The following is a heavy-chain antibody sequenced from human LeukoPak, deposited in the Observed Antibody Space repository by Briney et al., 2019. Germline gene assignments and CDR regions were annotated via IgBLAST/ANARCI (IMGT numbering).Heavy chain of an antibody. CDR2: INPNSGDT. Sequence: GASVKVSCKASGYTFTGYYMHWVRQAPGQGLEWTGWINPNSGDTNYAQKFQGRVTMTWDTSITTAYMVLSRLRSDDTAIYFCARGIVVIPTTTWGQGTLVTVSS. CDR1: GYTFTGYY. D-gene: IGHD2-2*01. V-gene: IGHV1-2*02. CDR3: ARGIVVIPTTT. J-gene: IGHJ5*02.